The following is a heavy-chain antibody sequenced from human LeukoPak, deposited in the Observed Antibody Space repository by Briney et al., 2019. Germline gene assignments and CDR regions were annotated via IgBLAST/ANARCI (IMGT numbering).Heavy chain of an antibody. CDR2: ISSSSGTI. CDR1: GFTFSIYN. CDR3: ARSRRDNYYYYYGMDV. V-gene: IGHV3-48*04. Sequence: GGPLRLSCAASGFTFSIYNMNWVRQAPGKGLEWVSYISSSSGTIYYADSVKGRFTISRDNARNSLYLQMNSLRAEDTAVYYCARSRRDNYYYYYGMDVWGQGTTVTVSS. D-gene: IGHD5-24*01. J-gene: IGHJ6*02.